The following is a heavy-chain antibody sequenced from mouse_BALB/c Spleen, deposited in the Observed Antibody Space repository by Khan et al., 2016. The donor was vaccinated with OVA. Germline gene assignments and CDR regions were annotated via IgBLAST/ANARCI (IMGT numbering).Heavy chain of an antibody. CDR2: INYSGST. CDR1: GYSITSDYA. CDR3: ARWFAS. V-gene: IGHV3-2*02. Sequence: EVQLQESGPGLVKPSQSLSLTCTVTGYSITSDYAWNWIRQFPGNKLGWMGYINYSGSTSYNPSLKSRISVTRDTSKKQLFLQLNSVTSEDTATYFCARWFASWGQGTLVAVSA. J-gene: IGHJ3*01.